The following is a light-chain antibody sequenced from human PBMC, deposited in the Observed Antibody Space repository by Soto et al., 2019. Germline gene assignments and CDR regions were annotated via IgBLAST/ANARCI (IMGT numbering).Light chain of an antibody. CDR2: AAS. CDR1: QSISSS. J-gene: IGKJ2*01. V-gene: IGKV1-39*01. CDR3: QQSYSTPPT. Sequence: DIQMTQSPSSLSASVGDRVTITCRASQSISSSLNWYQQKPGKAPKLLIYAASSLQSGVPSRFSGSGSGTDFTLTISSLQPEDFATYYCQQSYSTPPTFGQGTKQEIQ.